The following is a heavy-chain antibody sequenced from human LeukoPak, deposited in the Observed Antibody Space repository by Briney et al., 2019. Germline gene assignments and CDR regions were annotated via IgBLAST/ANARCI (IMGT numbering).Heavy chain of an antibody. Sequence: GGSLRLSCAASGFTFSSYAMSWVRQAPGKGLEWVSAISGSGGSTYYADSVKGRFTISGDNSKNTLFLQMNSLRAEDTAVYYCAKDKIWGEDYFDYWGQGTLVTVSS. D-gene: IGHD3-16*01. J-gene: IGHJ4*02. V-gene: IGHV3-23*01. CDR3: AKDKIWGEDYFDY. CDR2: ISGSGGST. CDR1: GFTFSSYA.